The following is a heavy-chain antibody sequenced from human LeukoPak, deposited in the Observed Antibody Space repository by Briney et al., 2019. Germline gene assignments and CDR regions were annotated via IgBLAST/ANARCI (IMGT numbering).Heavy chain of an antibody. J-gene: IGHJ4*02. Sequence: ASVRVSCKASGYTFTGYYMHWVRQAPGQGLEWMGWINPNSGGTNYAQKFQGGVTMTRDTSISTAYMELSRLRSDDTAVYYCARVPSTDCSGGSCYSDFDYWGQGTLVTVSS. V-gene: IGHV1-2*02. CDR1: GYTFTGYY. D-gene: IGHD2-15*01. CDR3: ARVPSTDCSGGSCYSDFDY. CDR2: INPNSGGT.